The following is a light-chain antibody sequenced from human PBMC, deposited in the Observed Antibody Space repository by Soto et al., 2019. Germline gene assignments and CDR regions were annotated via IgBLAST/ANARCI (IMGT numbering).Light chain of an antibody. V-gene: IGLV2-23*01. CDR1: SSDVGSYNL. CDR2: EGS. J-gene: IGLJ2*01. CDR3: CSYAGSSTLV. Sequence: QSVLTQPASVSGSPGQSITISCTGTSSDVGSYNLVSWYQQHPGKAPKLMIYEGSKRPSGVSNRFSGSKSSNTASLTISGLQAEDEADYYCCSYAGSSTLVFGGGTK.